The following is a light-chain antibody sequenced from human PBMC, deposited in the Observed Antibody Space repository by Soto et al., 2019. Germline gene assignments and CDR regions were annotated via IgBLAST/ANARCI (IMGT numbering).Light chain of an antibody. CDR1: SSDVDGYNY. CDR2: DVS. V-gene: IGLV2-11*01. CDR3: CSYAGSYTSS. J-gene: IGLJ2*01. Sequence: QSALTQPRSVSGSPGQSVTISCTGTSSDVDGYNYVSWYQQHPGNAPKLMIYDVSERPSGVPDRFSGSKSGNTASLTISGLQAEDEADYYCCSYAGSYTSSFGGGTKLTVL.